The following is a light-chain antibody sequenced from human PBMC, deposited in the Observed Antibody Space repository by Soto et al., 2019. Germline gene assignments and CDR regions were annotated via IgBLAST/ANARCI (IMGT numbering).Light chain of an antibody. Sequence: QSVLTQPPSVSAAPGQKVTISCSGSSSNIAKNYVYWYQQLPGTAPKLLIYEDNKRPSGIPDRFSGSKSGTSATLDISGLQSGDEADYYWGTWDGSLSGHVFGAGTKVTVL. V-gene: IGLV1-51*02. CDR1: SSNIAKNY. J-gene: IGLJ1*01. CDR2: EDN. CDR3: GTWDGSLSGHV.